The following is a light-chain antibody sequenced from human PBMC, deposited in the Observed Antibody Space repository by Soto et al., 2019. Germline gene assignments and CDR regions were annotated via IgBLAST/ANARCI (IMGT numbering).Light chain of an antibody. CDR1: HTISSSY. CDR3: QQYHSLPTT. Sequence: EIVLTQSPGTLSLSPGERATLSCRASHTISSSYLAWYQQKPGQAPRLLMYGASNRATGIPDRFSGSGSGTDFTLTISRLEPEDFTGYYCQQYHSLPTTFGPGTKVDI. J-gene: IGKJ3*01. CDR2: GAS. V-gene: IGKV3-20*01.